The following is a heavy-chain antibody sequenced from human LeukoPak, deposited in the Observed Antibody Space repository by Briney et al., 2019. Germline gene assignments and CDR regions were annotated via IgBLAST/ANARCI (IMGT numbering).Heavy chain of an antibody. Sequence: PSETLSLTCTVSGGSISSYYWSWIRQPPGKGLEWIGYIYYSGSTNYNPSLKSRVTISVDTSKNQFSLKLSSVTAAGTAVYYCARGYSYGSPFDYWGQGTLVTVSS. CDR3: ARGYSYGSPFDY. V-gene: IGHV4-59*01. J-gene: IGHJ4*02. D-gene: IGHD5-18*01. CDR2: IYYSGST. CDR1: GGSISSYY.